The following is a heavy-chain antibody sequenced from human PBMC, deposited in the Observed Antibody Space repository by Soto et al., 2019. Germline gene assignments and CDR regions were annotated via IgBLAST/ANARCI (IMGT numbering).Heavy chain of an antibody. D-gene: IGHD3-22*01. Sequence: GGSLRLSCAASGFPFSSYEMNWVRQAPGKGLECISYISSSGGTISYADSVKGRFTISRDNAKNSLYLQMNNLRAKDTAVYYCARGVYDSSGYYYPWGQGTLVTVSS. CDR3: ARGVYDSSGYYYP. J-gene: IGHJ5*02. CDR2: ISSSGGTI. CDR1: GFPFSSYE. V-gene: IGHV3-48*03.